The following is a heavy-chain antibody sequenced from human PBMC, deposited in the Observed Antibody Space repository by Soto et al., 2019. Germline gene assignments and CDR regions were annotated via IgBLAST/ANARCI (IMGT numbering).Heavy chain of an antibody. Sequence: GGSLRLSCAASGFTVSSNYMSWVRQAPGKGLEWVSVIYSGGSTYYADSVKGRFTISRHNSKNTLYLQMNSLRAEDTAVYYCAREDSSGWYGGPGNWGQGTLVTVSS. CDR3: AREDSSGWYGGPGN. V-gene: IGHV3-53*04. D-gene: IGHD6-19*01. CDR2: IYSGGST. J-gene: IGHJ4*02. CDR1: GFTVSSNY.